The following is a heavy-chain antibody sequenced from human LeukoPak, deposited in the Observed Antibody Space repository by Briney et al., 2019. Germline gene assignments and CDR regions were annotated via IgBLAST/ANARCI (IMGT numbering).Heavy chain of an antibody. J-gene: IGHJ6*03. CDR1: GFTFSTYS. V-gene: IGHV3-48*01. CDR2: ISSSSSTI. CDR3: TKGGPYYYYYMDV. Sequence: GGSLRLSCGASGFTFSTYSMSWVRQAPGKGLEWVSYISSSSSTIYYADSVKGRFTVSRDNVKNSLYLQMNSLRAEDTAVYYCTKGGPYYYYYMDVWGKGTTVTVSS.